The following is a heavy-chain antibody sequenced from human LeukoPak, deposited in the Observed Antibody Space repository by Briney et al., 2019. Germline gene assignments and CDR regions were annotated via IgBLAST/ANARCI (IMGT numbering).Heavy chain of an antibody. CDR3: ERTECGGDCQYEYYFDY. D-gene: IGHD2-21*02. J-gene: IGHJ4*02. CDR2: IYTSGST. Sequence: SETLSLTCTVSGGSISSYYWSWIRQPAGKGLGWIGRIYTSGSTNYNPSLKSRVTMSVDTSKNQFSLTLSSVTAADTAVYYCERTECGGDCQYEYYFDYWGQGTLVSVSS. V-gene: IGHV4-4*07. CDR1: GGSISSYY.